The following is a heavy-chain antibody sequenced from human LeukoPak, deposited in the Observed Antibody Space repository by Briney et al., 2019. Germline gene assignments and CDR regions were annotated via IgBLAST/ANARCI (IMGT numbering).Heavy chain of an antibody. V-gene: IGHV3-21*01. CDR2: ISSSSSYI. J-gene: IGHJ4*02. CDR1: GFTFSSYA. Sequence: GSLRLSCAASGFTFSSYAMSWVRQAPGKGLEWVSSISSSSSYIYYADSVKGRFTISRDNAKNSLYLQMNSLRAEDTAVYYCARELFGSGSPSLHAFDYWGRGTLVTVSS. CDR3: ARELFGSGSPSLHAFDY. D-gene: IGHD3-10*01.